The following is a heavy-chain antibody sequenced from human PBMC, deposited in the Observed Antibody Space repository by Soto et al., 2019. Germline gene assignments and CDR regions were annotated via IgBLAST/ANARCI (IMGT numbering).Heavy chain of an antibody. CDR1: GFTFSDYY. J-gene: IGHJ4*02. D-gene: IGHD2-15*01. V-gene: IGHV3-11*01. CDR2: ISKTAGTV. CDR3: ARPTQYCSAGTCYSCASDY. Sequence: QVQVVESGGGLVRPGGSLRLSCAATGFTFSDYYMSWIRQAPGKGLEWLADISKTAGTVHYADSVKGRFSISRDNARNSLFLQLNSLRVEDTAVYYCARPTQYCSAGTCYSCASDYWGQGTPVTVSS.